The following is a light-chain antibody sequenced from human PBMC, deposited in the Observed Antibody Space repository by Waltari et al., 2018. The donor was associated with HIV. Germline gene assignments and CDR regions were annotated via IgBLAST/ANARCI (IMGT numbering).Light chain of an antibody. CDR1: GADIGLYDP. V-gene: IGLV2-14*01. CDR3: SAYTMSGSLV. J-gene: IGLJ2*01. Sequence: QSALTQPAPPSRSPGQSITITTSGIGADIGLYDPVSWYRQEPGKAPRLLIYGVSNRPSEISRRFSGSKARTTASLTISALQAEDEGDYYCSAYTMSGSLVFGGGTKLTVL. CDR2: GVS.